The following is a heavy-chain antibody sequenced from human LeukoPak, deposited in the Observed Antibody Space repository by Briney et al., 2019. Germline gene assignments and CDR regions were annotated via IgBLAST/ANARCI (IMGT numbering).Heavy chain of an antibody. Sequence: SVKVSCKASGYTFTSHGISWVRQAPGQGLEWMGEIIPIFGTANYAQKFQGRVTITADESTSTAYMELSSLRSEDTAVYYCARSADTYYYDSSGYQIDYWGQGTLVTVSS. V-gene: IGHV1-69*13. CDR1: GYTFTSHG. D-gene: IGHD3-22*01. CDR3: ARSADTYYYDSSGYQIDY. J-gene: IGHJ4*02. CDR2: IIPIFGTA.